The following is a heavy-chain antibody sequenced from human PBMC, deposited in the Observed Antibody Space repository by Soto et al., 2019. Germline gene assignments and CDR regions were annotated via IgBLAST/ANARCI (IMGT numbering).Heavy chain of an antibody. J-gene: IGHJ6*02. V-gene: IGHV1-69*08. Sequence: SVKVSCKVSGGAFTNYSLNWVRHAPGQGLEWLGGIIPLHNTSNYSLKLLGRGSVTADISSNTVYMHLSGLTSNDTATYYCAIWSNWNPLYYRGMDVWGQGTTVTVSS. CDR2: IIPLHNTS. CDR3: AIWSNWNPLYYRGMDV. D-gene: IGHD1-20*01. CDR1: GGAFTNYS.